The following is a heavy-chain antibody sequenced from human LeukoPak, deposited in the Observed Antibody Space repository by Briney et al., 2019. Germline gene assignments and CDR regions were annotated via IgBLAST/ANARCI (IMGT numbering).Heavy chain of an antibody. CDR1: GFTFSSYA. D-gene: IGHD6-19*01. Sequence: GGSLRLACAASGFTFSSYAMRWVRQAPGKGLEWVSAISGSGGSTYYADSVKGRFTISRDNSKNTLYLQMDSRRAEDTAVYYCAKATPPIAEAGTVSFDYGGQGTLVTASS. J-gene: IGHJ4*02. V-gene: IGHV3-23*01. CDR3: AKATPPIAEAGTVSFDY. CDR2: ISGSGGST.